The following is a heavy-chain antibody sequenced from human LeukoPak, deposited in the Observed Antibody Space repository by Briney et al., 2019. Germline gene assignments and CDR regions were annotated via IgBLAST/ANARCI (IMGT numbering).Heavy chain of an antibody. Sequence: GGSLRLSCAASGFSFSSYAMHWVRQAPGKGLEWVAVISYDGSNKYYADSVKGRFTFSTDNSKNTLYLQMNSLRTEDTAVYYCARPQSYYFDHWGQGTLVTVSS. CDR1: GFSFSSYA. J-gene: IGHJ4*02. CDR2: ISYDGSNK. D-gene: IGHD5-18*01. CDR3: ARPQSYYFDH. V-gene: IGHV3-30-3*01.